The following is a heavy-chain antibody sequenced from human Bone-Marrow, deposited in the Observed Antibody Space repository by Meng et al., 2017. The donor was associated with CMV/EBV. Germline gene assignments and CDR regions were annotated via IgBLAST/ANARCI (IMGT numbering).Heavy chain of an antibody. V-gene: IGHV3-33*06. J-gene: IGHJ4*02. CDR3: AKDTNGNLDY. CDR2: IWYDGSNK. D-gene: IGHD4-23*01. CDR1: GFTLSSYG. Sequence: GESLKISCAASGFTLSSYGMHWVRQAPGKGLEWVAVIWYDGSNKYYADSVKGRFTISRDNSKNTLYLQMNSLRAEDTAVYYCAKDTNGNLDYWGQGTLVTVSS.